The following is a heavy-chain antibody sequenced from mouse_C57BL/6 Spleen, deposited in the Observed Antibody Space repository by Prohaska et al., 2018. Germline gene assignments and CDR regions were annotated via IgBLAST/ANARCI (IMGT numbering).Heavy chain of an antibody. D-gene: IGHD2-4*01. CDR3: ARSDYDYPVAY. V-gene: IGHV1-69*01. J-gene: IGHJ3*01. Sequence: QVQLQQPGAELVMPGASVKLSCKASGYTFTSYWMHWVKQRPGQGLEWIGEIEPSDSYTNYNQKFKGKATLTVDKSSSTAYMQLSSLTSEDSAVYYCARSDYDYPVAYWGQGTLVTVSA. CDR2: IEPSDSYT. CDR1: GYTFTSYW.